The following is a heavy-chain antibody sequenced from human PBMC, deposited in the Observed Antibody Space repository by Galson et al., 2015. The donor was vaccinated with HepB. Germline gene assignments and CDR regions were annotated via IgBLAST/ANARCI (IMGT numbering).Heavy chain of an antibody. D-gene: IGHD6-19*01. CDR3: ARFTVEWLAGAFDI. V-gene: IGHV1-18*01. J-gene: IGHJ3*02. CDR2: ISPYNGNT. CDR1: GSTFTNYG. Sequence: SVKVSCKASGSTFTNYGISWVRQAPGQGLEWLGWISPYNGNTNYAQKMQGRVTLTTDTSTSTAYMDLRSLRSDDTAVYYCARFTVEWLAGAFDIWGQGTVVTVSS.